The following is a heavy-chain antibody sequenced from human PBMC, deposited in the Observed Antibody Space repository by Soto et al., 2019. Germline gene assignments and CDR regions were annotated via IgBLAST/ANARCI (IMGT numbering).Heavy chain of an antibody. CDR1: GFTFSSYA. V-gene: IGHV3-23*01. Sequence: GGSLRLSCAASGFTFSSYAMSWVRQAPGKGLEWVSAISGSGGSTYYADSVKGRFTISRDNAKNSLYLQMNSLRAEDTAVYYCARGDSSGWYYYYYGMDVWGQGTTVT. J-gene: IGHJ6*02. CDR3: ARGDSSGWYYYYYGMDV. D-gene: IGHD6-19*01. CDR2: ISGSGGST.